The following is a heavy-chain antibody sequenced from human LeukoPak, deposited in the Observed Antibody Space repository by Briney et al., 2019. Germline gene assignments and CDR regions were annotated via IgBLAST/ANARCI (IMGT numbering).Heavy chain of an antibody. CDR1: GGSISSYY. CDR2: IYYSGST. Sequence: SETLSLTCTVSGGSISSYYWSWIRQPPGKGLEWIGYIYYSGSTNYNPSLKSRVTISVDTSKNQFSLKLSSVTAADTAVYYCARHLRAVAGTGYFDYWGQGTLVTVSS. J-gene: IGHJ4*02. D-gene: IGHD6-19*01. CDR3: ARHLRAVAGTGYFDY. V-gene: IGHV4-59*08.